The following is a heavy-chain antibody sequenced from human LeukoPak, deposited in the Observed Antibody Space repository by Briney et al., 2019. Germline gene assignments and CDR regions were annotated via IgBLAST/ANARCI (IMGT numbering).Heavy chain of an antibody. CDR2: ISSSSSYI. CDR1: GFTFSSYS. V-gene: IGHV3-21*01. J-gene: IGHJ3*02. CDR3: ARDGRVDGYSYGPIDAFDI. Sequence: GGSLRLSCAASGFTFSSYSMNWVRQAPGKGLEWVSSISSSSSYIYYADSVKGRFTISRDNAKNSLYLQMNSLRAEDTAVYYCARDGRVDGYSYGPIDAFDIWGQGTMVTVSS. D-gene: IGHD5-18*01.